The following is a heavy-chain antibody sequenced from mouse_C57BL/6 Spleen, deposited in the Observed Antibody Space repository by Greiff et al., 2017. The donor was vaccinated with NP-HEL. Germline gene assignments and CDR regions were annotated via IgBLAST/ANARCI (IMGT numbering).Heavy chain of an antibody. J-gene: IGHJ2*01. Sequence: VQLQQSGPGMVKPSQSLSLTCTVTGYSITRGYDWHWIRHFPGNKLEWMGYISYSGSTNYNPSLKSRISITHDTSKNHFFLKLNSVTTEDTATYYCARDYDGYRDYWGQGTTLTVSS. V-gene: IGHV3-1*01. D-gene: IGHD2-3*01. CDR3: ARDYDGYRDY. CDR1: GYSITRGYD. CDR2: ISYSGST.